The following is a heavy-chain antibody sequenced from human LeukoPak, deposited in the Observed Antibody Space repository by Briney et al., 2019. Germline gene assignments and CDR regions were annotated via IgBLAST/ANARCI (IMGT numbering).Heavy chain of an antibody. CDR1: GYTFSDYY. Sequence: GASVKVSCKASGYTFSDYYMHWVRQAPGQGLEWMGWINPKSGGTNYAQNFQGRVTMTSDTSITTAYMELSGLRSDDRAIYYCVRDFIAAAGTGGWGQGTLVTVSS. CDR2: INPKSGGT. J-gene: IGHJ4*02. CDR3: VRDFIAAAGTGG. D-gene: IGHD6-13*01. V-gene: IGHV1-2*02.